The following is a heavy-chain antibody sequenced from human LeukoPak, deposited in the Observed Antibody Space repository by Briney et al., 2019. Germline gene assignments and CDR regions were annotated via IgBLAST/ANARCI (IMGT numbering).Heavy chain of an antibody. Sequence: ASVKAFCKGPGNLFCGLYIQWVRQAPGQGLEWMGCFNPRSGDPNFAREFQGRVTMTRDTSITTAYMELSRLTSDDAAEYYGARGGLSGCSNYHYYYFDVWGKGTTVTVSS. CDR2: FNPRSGDP. D-gene: IGHD3-16*02. J-gene: IGHJ6*03. CDR1: GNLFCGLY. CDR3: ARGGLSGCSNYHYYYFDV. V-gene: IGHV1-2*02.